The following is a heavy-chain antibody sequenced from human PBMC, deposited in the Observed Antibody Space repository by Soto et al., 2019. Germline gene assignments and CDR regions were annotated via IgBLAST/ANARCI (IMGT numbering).Heavy chain of an antibody. CDR3: ARELGYCSGGSCPRMV. CDR2: INHSGST. D-gene: IGHD2-15*01. J-gene: IGHJ1*01. Sequence: SGPTLVNPTQTLTLTCTFSGFSLSTSGMCVSWIRQPPGKGLEWIGEINHSGSTNYNPSLKSRVTISVDTSKNQFSLKLSSVTAADTAVYYCARELGYCSGGSCPRMVWGQ. V-gene: IGHV4-31*03. CDR1: GFSLSTSGMC.